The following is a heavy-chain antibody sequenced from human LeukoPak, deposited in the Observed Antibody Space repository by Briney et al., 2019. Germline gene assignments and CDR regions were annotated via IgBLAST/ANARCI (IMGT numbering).Heavy chain of an antibody. V-gene: IGHV4-61*02. CDR1: NGSISSDTYF. J-gene: IGHJ5*02. D-gene: IGHD6-19*01. CDR3: AKGAGPPWLDP. CDR2: MSSSGIS. Sequence: PSQTLSLTCTVSNGSISSDTYFWSWLRQPAGKGLEWVGRMSSSGISTYSPSLKSRVTISIDTSRNQFSMNLNSVTAADTAVYYCAKGAGPPWLDPWGQGTLVTVSS.